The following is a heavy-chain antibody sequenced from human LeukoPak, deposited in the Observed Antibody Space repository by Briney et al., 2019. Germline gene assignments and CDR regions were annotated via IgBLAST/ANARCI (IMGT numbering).Heavy chain of an antibody. V-gene: IGHV4-34*01. CDR2: INHSGST. D-gene: IGHD3-9*01. Sequence: PSETLSLTCAVYGGSFSGYYWSWIRQPPGKGLEWIGEINHSGSTNYNPSLKSRVTISVDTSKNQFSLKLSSVTAADTAVYYCARGDILTGSNYWGQGTLVTVSS. CDR1: GGSFSGYY. CDR3: ARGDILTGSNY. J-gene: IGHJ4*02.